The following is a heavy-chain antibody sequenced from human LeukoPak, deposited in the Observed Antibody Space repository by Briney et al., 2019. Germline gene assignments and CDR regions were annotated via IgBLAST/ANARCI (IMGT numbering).Heavy chain of an antibody. Sequence: GGSLRLSCAASGFTFSDYYMIWLRQAPGKGLEWISYISSSVSTIYYADSVKGRFTISRDNAKNSLYLQMNSLRAEDTAVYYCARRGSGYYAWAFDYWGQGTLVTVSS. CDR1: GFTFSDYY. CDR2: ISSSVSTI. J-gene: IGHJ4*02. V-gene: IGHV3-11*04. D-gene: IGHD3-3*01. CDR3: ARRGSGYYAWAFDY.